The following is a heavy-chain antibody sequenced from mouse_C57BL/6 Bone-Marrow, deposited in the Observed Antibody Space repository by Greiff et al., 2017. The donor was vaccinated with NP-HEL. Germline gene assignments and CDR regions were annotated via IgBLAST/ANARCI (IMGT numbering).Heavy chain of an antibody. CDR2: ISDGGSYT. V-gene: IGHV5-4*01. Sequence: EVKLVESGGGLVKPGGSLKLSCAASGFTFSSYAMSWVRQTPEKRLEWVATISDGGSYTYYPDNVKGRFTISRDNAKNNLYLQMSHLKSEDTAMYYCERDTLVGYVDVWGTGTTVTVSA. J-gene: IGHJ1*03. CDR3: ERDTLVGYVDV. CDR1: GFTFSSYA.